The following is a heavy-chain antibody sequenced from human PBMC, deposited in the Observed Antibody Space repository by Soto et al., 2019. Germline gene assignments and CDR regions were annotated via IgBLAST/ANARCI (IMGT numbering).Heavy chain of an antibody. CDR1: GFTFSSYG. CDR2: IWYDGSNK. V-gene: IGHV3-33*01. D-gene: IGHD3-22*01. J-gene: IGHJ4*02. CDR3: AREASSSGYYLDY. Sequence: QVQLVESGGGVVQPGRSLRLSCAASGFTFSSYGMHWVRQAPGKGLEWVAVIWYDGSNKYYADSVKGRFTISRDNSKNTLYLQMNSLRAEDTAVYYCAREASSSGYYLDYWGQGTLVTVSS.